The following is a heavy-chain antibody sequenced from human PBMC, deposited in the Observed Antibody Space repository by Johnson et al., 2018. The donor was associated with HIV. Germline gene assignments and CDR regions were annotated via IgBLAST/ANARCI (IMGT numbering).Heavy chain of an antibody. Sequence: QVQLVESGGGVVQPGKSLRLSCAASGFTFSGYAIHWVRQAPGKGLEWVAVIWYDGSNKYYADSVKGRFTISRDNSKNTIYLQMNSLRAEDTALYYCARHNFLYENDAFDIWGQGTMVTVSS. D-gene: IGHD5-24*01. CDR3: ARHNFLYENDAFDI. J-gene: IGHJ3*02. CDR2: IWYDGSNK. CDR1: GFTFSGYA. V-gene: IGHV3-33*01.